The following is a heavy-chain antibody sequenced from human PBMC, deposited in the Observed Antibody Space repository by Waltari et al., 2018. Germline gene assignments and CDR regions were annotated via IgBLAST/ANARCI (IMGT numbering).Heavy chain of an antibody. V-gene: IGHV4-34*01. CDR1: GGSFSDYY. J-gene: IGHJ5*02. D-gene: IGHD3-10*01. Sequence: QVQLQQWGALLKPSETLSLSCAVYGGSFSDYYFNWIRQPPGKGLEWIGEINHSGSTNYNPSLKSRVTMSVDTSKNQFSLKLRSVTAADTAVYYCARGRGFRAPRPVDPWGQGTLVTVSS. CDR3: ARGRGFRAPRPVDP. CDR2: INHSGST.